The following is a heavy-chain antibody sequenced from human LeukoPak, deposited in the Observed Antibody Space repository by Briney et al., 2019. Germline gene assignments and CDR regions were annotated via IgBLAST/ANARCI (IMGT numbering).Heavy chain of an antibody. D-gene: IGHD3-22*01. Sequence: PSETLSLTCAVYGGSFSGYYWSWIRQPPGKGLEWIGEINHSGSTNYNPSLKSRVTISVDTSKNQFSLKLSSVTAADTAVYYCARGMSAHRYYYDSSGYAFDYWGQGTLATVSS. J-gene: IGHJ4*02. V-gene: IGHV4-34*01. CDR1: GGSFSGYY. CDR3: ARGMSAHRYYYDSSGYAFDY. CDR2: INHSGST.